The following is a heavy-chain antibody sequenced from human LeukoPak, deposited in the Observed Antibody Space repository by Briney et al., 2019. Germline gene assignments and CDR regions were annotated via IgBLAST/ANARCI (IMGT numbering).Heavy chain of an antibody. CDR1: WLTVSSNY. V-gene: IGHV3-53*01. J-gene: IGHJ5*02. D-gene: IGHD1-26*01. Sequence: PGGSLRLSCAASWLTVSSNYMSWVRQAPGKGLEWVSIIYSGGSTYYADSVKGRFTISRDNSKNTLFLQMNSLRAEDTAMYYCARSNSATIPGADPWGQGTLVTVSS. CDR3: ARSNSATIPGADP. CDR2: IYSGGST.